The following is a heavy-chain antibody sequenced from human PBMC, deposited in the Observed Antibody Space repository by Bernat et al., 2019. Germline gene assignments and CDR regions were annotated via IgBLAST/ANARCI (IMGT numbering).Heavy chain of an antibody. CDR2: ISHDGSNK. V-gene: IGHV3-30-3*01. J-gene: IGHJ4*02. CDR1: GFTFSSYA. Sequence: QVQLVESGGGVVQPGRSLRLSCAASGFTFSSYAMHWVRQAPGKGLEWVAVISHDGSNKYYADSVKGRFTISRDNSKNTLYLQMNSLRAEDTAVYYCARGARYYYDRSGFYLRFDYWGQGTLVTVSS. D-gene: IGHD3-22*01. CDR3: ARGARYYYDRSGFYLRFDY.